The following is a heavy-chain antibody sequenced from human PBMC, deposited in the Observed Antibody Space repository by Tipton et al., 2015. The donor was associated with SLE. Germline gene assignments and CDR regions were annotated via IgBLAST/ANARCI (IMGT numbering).Heavy chain of an antibody. V-gene: IGHV4-61*02. Sequence: LRLSCTVSGGSISSGSYYWSWIRQPAGKGLEWIGRIYTSESTNYNPSLKSRVTISVDTSKNQLSLTLNSVTTADTAMYYCARGTPFMEWERNWFDPWGQGTLVIVSS. CDR3: ARGTPFMEWERNWFDP. D-gene: IGHD3-3*02. CDR2: IYTSEST. J-gene: IGHJ5*02. CDR1: GGSISSGSYY.